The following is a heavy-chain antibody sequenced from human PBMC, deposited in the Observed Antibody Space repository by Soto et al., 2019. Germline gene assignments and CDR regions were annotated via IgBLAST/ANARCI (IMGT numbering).Heavy chain of an antibody. V-gene: IGHV4-34*01. CDR1: GGSFIGYY. CDR2: INHSGST. Sequence: SETLSLTCAFYGGSFIGYYWSWIRQPPGKGLEWIGEINHSGSTNYNPSLKSRVTISVDTSKNQFSLKLSSVTAADTAVYYCARGSLVLEWLSSPYPAGYYYGMDVWGQGTTVTVSS. J-gene: IGHJ6*02. CDR3: ARGSLVLEWLSSPYPAGYYYGMDV. D-gene: IGHD3-3*01.